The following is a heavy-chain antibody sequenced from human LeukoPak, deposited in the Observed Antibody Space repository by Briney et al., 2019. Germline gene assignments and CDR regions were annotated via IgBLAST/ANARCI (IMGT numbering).Heavy chain of an antibody. CDR3: ARRTGYYDGFDC. J-gene: IGHJ4*02. Sequence: ASETLSLTCTVSGGSISSYYWSWIRQPPGKGLEWIGYIYYSGSTNYNPSLKSRVTISVDTSKNQFSLKVSSVTAADTAVYYCARRTGYYDGFDCWGQGTLVTVST. CDR1: GGSISSYY. D-gene: IGHD3/OR15-3a*01. CDR2: IYYSGST. V-gene: IGHV4-59*01.